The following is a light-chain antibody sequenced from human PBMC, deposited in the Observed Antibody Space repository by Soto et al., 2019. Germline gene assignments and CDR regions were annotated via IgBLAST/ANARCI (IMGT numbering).Light chain of an antibody. CDR1: QAIRND. J-gene: IGKJ2*03. V-gene: IGKV1-6*01. CDR3: LHDALFPYS. CDR2: GIS. Sequence: IQMTQSPSSLSASVGDTVTFTCRASQAIRNDLGWFQQKPGKPPKLLIYGISILQTGVPSRFSGSGSGTDFTLTISGLQPEDFATYYCLHDALFPYSFGQGTRPEI.